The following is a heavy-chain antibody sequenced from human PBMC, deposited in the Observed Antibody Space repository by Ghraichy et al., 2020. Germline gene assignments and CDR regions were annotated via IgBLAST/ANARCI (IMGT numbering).Heavy chain of an antibody. V-gene: IGHV1-69*02. CDR2: IIPILGIA. J-gene: IGHJ3*02. CDR3: ARGTAAGDAFDI. CDR1: GGTFSSYT. D-gene: IGHD6-13*01. Sequence: SVKVSCKASGGTFSSYTISWVRQAPGQGLEWMGRIIPILGIANYAQKFQGRVTITADKSTSTAYMELSSLRSEDTAVYYCARGTAAGDAFDIWGQGTMVTVSS.